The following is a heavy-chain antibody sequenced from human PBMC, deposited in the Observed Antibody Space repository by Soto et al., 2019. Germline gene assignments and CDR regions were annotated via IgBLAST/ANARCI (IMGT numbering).Heavy chain of an antibody. J-gene: IGHJ6*02. Sequence: LGESLKVSWKGSGDRCTNCGGGWVRQMPGKGLEWMGIIYPGDSDTRYSPSFQGQVTISADKSISTAYLQWSSLKASDTAMYYCARLVVVPAAQYYYGMDVWGQGTTVTVSS. D-gene: IGHD2-2*01. CDR1: GDRCTNCG. CDR3: ARLVVVPAAQYYYGMDV. V-gene: IGHV5-51*01. CDR2: IYPGDSDT.